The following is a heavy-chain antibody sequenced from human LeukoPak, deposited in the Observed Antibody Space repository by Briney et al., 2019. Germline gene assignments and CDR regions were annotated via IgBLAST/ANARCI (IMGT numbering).Heavy chain of an antibody. D-gene: IGHD2-15*01. Sequence: PGGSLRLSCAASGSTSITYAMTWVRQAPGKGLEWVSTINNRGDVTFHADSVKGRFTISRDNSKNTLYLQMNSLRAEDTAVYNCARDQLYCSGGICYFDYWGRGTLVTVSS. V-gene: IGHV3-23*01. CDR1: GSTSITYA. CDR2: INNRGDVT. CDR3: ARDQLYCSGGICYFDY. J-gene: IGHJ4*02.